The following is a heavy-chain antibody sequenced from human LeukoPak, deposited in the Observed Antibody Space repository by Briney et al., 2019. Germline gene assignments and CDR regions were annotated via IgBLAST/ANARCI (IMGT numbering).Heavy chain of an antibody. V-gene: IGHV4-59*01. CDR2: IEYSGST. CDR3: ARTSGYWPADFDF. D-gene: IGHD5-12*01. Sequence: SATLSLTCTVSGGSISTYYWNWIRQPPGRGLEWLGYIEYSGSTNYNPSLKSRLTMSVDSSKNHFSLRLRSVTAADTAVYYCARTSGYWPADFDFWGQGALVIVSS. CDR1: GGSISTYY. J-gene: IGHJ4*02.